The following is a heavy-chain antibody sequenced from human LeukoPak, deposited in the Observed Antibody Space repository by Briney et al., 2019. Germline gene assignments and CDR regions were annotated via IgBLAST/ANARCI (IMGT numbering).Heavy chain of an antibody. D-gene: IGHD6-13*01. Sequence: GAPLQISCQRSGSSFTSYWIGWVRQLPGKGREWMGVIYPGDSDTRYSPSFQGQVTISADKSISTAYLQWSSLKASDTAMYYCARHFSSIAAAGIPFDYWGQGTLVTVSS. V-gene: IGHV5-51*01. CDR1: GSSFTSYW. J-gene: IGHJ4*02. CDR3: ARHFSSIAAAGIPFDY. CDR2: IYPGDSDT.